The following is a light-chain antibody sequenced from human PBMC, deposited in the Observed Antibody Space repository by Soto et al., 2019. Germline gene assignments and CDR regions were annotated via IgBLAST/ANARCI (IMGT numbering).Light chain of an antibody. CDR2: GAS. CDR3: QQHGSSPWM. J-gene: IGKJ1*01. CDR1: QSVSSNY. V-gene: IGKV3-20*01. Sequence: EVVLTHSPCTLSLXXGQRATLACRASQSVSSNYVAWYQQKPGQTPRLLIYGASSRATGIPDRFSGSGSGTDFTLTISRLEPEDFAVYYCQQHGSSPWMFGQGTKVDIK.